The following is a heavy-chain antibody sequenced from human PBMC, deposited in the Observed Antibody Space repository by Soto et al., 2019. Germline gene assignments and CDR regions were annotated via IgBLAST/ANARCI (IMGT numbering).Heavy chain of an antibody. CDR1: GGSISSGDYY. CDR2: IYYSGYT. V-gene: IGHV4-30-4*01. Sequence: PSETLSLTCTVSGGSISSGDYYWSWIRQPPGKGLEWIGYIYYSGYTYYNPSLRSRVTISVDTSKNQFSLKLSSVTAADTAVYYCARRITMVRGVVHENFDYWGQGTLVTVSS. D-gene: IGHD3-10*01. J-gene: IGHJ4*02. CDR3: ARRITMVRGVVHENFDY.